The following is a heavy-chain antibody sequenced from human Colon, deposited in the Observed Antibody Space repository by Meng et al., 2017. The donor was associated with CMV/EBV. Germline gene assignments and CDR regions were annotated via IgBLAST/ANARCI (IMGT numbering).Heavy chain of an antibody. Sequence: ASGPVLGTPSDTSSLTCSVSGGSISSRSYYLGLIRPPPGKGLEWIGSIYYSGSTYYNPSLKSRVTISVDTSKNQFSLKLSSVTAADTAVYYCARAAAAGEYYFDYWGQGTLVTVSS. CDR3: ARAAAAGEYYFDY. CDR2: IYYSGST. J-gene: IGHJ4*02. V-gene: IGHV4-39*07. CDR1: GGSISSRSYY. D-gene: IGHD6-13*01.